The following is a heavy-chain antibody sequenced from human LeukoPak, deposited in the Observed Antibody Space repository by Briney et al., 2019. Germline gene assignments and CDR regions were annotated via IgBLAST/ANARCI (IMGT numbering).Heavy chain of an antibody. Sequence: GGSLRLSCAASGFTVSSNYMSWVRQAPGKGLEWVSVIYSGGRTNYADSVKGRFTISRDNSKNTLYLQMNSLRAEDTAVYYCARDGNHYDISTGDYPGWFDPWGQGTLVTVSS. CDR3: ARDGNHYDISTGDYPGWFDP. CDR1: GFTVSSNY. CDR2: IYSGGRT. D-gene: IGHD3-9*01. V-gene: IGHV3-53*01. J-gene: IGHJ5*02.